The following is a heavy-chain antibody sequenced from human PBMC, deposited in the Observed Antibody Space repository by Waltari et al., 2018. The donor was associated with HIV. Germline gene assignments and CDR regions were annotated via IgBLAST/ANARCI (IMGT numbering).Heavy chain of an antibody. V-gene: IGHV3-9*01. Sequence: EVQLVESGGGLVQPGRSLRLSCAASGFKFDDYVMHWVRQPPGKGLVWVSSISLHSIRIPYADSVRGRFTISRDNAKKSLYLQMDSLRPEDTALYYCTRGPMYNWFDPWGQGTVVTVSS. J-gene: IGHJ5*02. D-gene: IGHD3-10*01. CDR2: ISLHSIRI. CDR1: GFKFDDYV. CDR3: TRGPMYNWFDP.